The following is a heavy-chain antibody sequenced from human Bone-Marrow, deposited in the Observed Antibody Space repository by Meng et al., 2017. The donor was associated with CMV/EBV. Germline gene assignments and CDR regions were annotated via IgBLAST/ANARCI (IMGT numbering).Heavy chain of an antibody. Sequence: SQTLSLTCAIAGDSVPSHSAAWNWIRQSPSRGLEWLGRTYYRSKWYNDYAVSVKSRITINPDTSKNLFSLQLNSVTPEDTAVYYCAKDLDGGNFPRYYYYGMDVWGQGTTVTVSS. CDR3: AKDLDGGNFPRYYYYGMDV. V-gene: IGHV6-1*01. J-gene: IGHJ6*02. CDR2: TYYRSKWYN. CDR1: GDSVPSHSAA. D-gene: IGHD4-23*01.